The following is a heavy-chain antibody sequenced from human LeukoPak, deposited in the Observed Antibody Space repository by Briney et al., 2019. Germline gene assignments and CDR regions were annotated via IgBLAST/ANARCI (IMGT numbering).Heavy chain of an antibody. CDR2: ISSSSSTI. J-gene: IGHJ4*02. CDR3: TTFSTKWELQGHYYFDY. V-gene: IGHV3-48*01. CDR1: GFTFSSYS. D-gene: IGHD1-26*01. Sequence: GGSLRLSCAASGFTFSSYSMNWVRQAPGKGLEWVSYISSSSSTIYYADSVKGRFTISRDNAKNSLYLQMNSLRAEDTAVYYCTTFSTKWELQGHYYFDYWGQGTLVTVSS.